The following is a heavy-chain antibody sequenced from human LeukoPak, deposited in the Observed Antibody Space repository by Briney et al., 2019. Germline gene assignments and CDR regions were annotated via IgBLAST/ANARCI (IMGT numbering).Heavy chain of an antibody. CDR2: IYYSGTT. D-gene: IGHD2-2*01. CDR3: ARMGLGQCSSTSCNYFDY. J-gene: IGHJ4*02. V-gene: IGHV4-30-4*01. Sequence: SQTLSLTCTVSGGSIRNGDYYWSWIRQPPGKGLECIGYIYYSGTTYYNPSLKSRVTISVDTSENQFSLRLTSVTAADTAVYYCARMGLGQCSSTSCNYFDYWGQGTLVTVSS. CDR1: GGSIRNGDYY.